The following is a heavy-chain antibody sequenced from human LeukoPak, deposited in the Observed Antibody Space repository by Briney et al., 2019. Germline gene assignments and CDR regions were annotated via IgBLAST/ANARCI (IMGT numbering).Heavy chain of an antibody. D-gene: IGHD1-26*01. J-gene: IGHJ5*02. V-gene: IGHV4-39*01. CDR1: GGSISSSPYY. Sequence: SETLPLTCTVSGGSISSSPYYWGWIRQAPGKGLEWIGNIYYSGSTFYNPSLKSRVTISVYTSKNQFSLKLSSVTAADTAVYYCARVGVLNWFDPWGQGTPVTVSS. CDR2: IYYSGST. CDR3: ARVGVLNWFDP.